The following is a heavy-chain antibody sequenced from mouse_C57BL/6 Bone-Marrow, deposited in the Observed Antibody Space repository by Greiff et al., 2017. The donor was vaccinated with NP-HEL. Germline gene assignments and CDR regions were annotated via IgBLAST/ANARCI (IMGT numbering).Heavy chain of an antibody. Sequence: EVHLVESGPGLVKPSQSLSLTCSVTGYSITSGYYWNWIRQFPGNKLEWMGYISYDGSNNYNPSLKNRISITRDTSKNQFFLKLNSVTTEDTATYYCARDYGSSYPAWFAYWGQGTLVTVSA. CDR1: GYSITSGYY. CDR3: ARDYGSSYPAWFAY. J-gene: IGHJ3*01. D-gene: IGHD1-1*01. V-gene: IGHV3-6*01. CDR2: ISYDGSN.